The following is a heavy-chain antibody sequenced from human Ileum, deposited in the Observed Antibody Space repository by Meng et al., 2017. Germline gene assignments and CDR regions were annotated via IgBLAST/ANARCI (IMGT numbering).Heavy chain of an antibody. V-gene: IGHV3-7*04. CDR2: IKQDGSEK. CDR1: GFTFSNYW. D-gene: IGHD1-26*01. J-gene: IGHJ5*02. Sequence: GGSLRLSCAASGFTFSNYWMNWVRQAPGKGLEWVANIKQDGSEKYYVDSVKGRFTISRDNAKNSLYLQMNSLRAEDTAVYYCARGSSKGSSYSGSFFTWGQGTLVTVSS. CDR3: ARGSSKGSSYSGSFFT.